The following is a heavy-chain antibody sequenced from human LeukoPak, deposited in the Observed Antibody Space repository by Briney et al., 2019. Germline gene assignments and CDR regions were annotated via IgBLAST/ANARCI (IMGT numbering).Heavy chain of an antibody. D-gene: IGHD3-10*01. J-gene: IGHJ5*02. CDR3: ARSITMVRGATRAVWFDP. V-gene: IGHV4-59*01. CDR1: GGSISSYY. Sequence: PSETLSLTYTVSGGSISSYYWSWIRQPPGKGLEGIGYIYYSGSTNYNPSLKSRVTISVDTSKNQFSLKLSSVTAADTAVYYCARSITMVRGATRAVWFDPWGQGTLVTVSS. CDR2: IYYSGST.